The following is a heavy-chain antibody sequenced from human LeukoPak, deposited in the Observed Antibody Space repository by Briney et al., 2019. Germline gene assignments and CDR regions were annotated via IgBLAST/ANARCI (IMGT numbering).Heavy chain of an antibody. CDR3: ARARRNPGIAAARRYYFDY. CDR1: GGSFSGYY. V-gene: IGHV4-34*01. CDR2: INHSGST. Sequence: KPSETLSLTCAVYGGSFSGYYWSWIRQPPGKGLEWIGEINHSGSTNYNPSLKSRVTISVDTSKNQFPLKLSSVTAADTAVYYCARARRNPGIAAARRYYFDYWGQGTLVTVSS. J-gene: IGHJ4*02. D-gene: IGHD6-13*01.